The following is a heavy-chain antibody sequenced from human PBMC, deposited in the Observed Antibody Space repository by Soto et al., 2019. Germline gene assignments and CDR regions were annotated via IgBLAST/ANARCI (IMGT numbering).Heavy chain of an antibody. CDR2: INHSGST. CDR1: GGSFSGYY. D-gene: IGHD3-16*01. Sequence: LSLTCAVYGGSFSGYYWSWIRQPPGKGLEWIGEINHSGSTNYNPSIKSRVTISVDTSKNQFSLKLSSVTAADTAVYYCARWGGFTTIGSYYYYGMDVWGQGTTVTVSS. V-gene: IGHV4-34*01. J-gene: IGHJ6*02. CDR3: ARWGGFTTIGSYYYYGMDV.